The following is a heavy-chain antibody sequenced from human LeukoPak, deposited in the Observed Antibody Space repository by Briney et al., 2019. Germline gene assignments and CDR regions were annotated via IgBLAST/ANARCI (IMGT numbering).Heavy chain of an antibody. CDR3: ARGGYTYGVRPF. CDR2: IDLDSSHI. D-gene: IGHD5-18*01. V-gene: IGHV3-21*01. J-gene: IGHJ4*02. Sequence: KTGGSLRLSCAASGFTFSSYAMSWVRQAPGKGLEWVSSIDLDSSHIYYAASVRGRFTISRDNARNSLYLQMNSLRAEDTAVYYCARGGYTYGVRPFWDQGTLVTVSS. CDR1: GFTFSSYA.